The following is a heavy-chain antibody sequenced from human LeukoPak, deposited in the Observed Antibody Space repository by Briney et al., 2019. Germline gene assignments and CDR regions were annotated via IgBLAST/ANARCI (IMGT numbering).Heavy chain of an antibody. CDR3: ARGSGPGYCSSTSCYTGRYYFDY. V-gene: IGHV4-61*02. Sequence: SQTLSLTCTVSGGSISSGSYYRSWIRQPAGKGLEWIGRIYTSGSTNYNPSLKSRVTISVDTSKNQFSLKLSSVTAADTAVYYCARGSGPGYCSSTSCYTGRYYFDYWGQGTLVTVYS. CDR1: GGSISSGSYY. D-gene: IGHD2-2*02. CDR2: IYTSGST. J-gene: IGHJ4*02.